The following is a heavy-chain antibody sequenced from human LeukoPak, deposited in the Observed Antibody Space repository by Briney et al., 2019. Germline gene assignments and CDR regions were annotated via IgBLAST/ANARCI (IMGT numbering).Heavy chain of an antibody. J-gene: IGHJ4*02. CDR3: AATYYYDGSGDY. CDR1: GFTFDTYW. Sequence: GGSLRLSCAASGFTFDTYWMHWVRQAPGKGLVWVSRINNDGSSTIYADSVKGRFTISRDNAKNSLYLLMNSLRTEDTAVYYCAATYYYDGSGDYWGQGTLVTVSS. D-gene: IGHD3-22*01. V-gene: IGHV3-74*01. CDR2: INNDGSST.